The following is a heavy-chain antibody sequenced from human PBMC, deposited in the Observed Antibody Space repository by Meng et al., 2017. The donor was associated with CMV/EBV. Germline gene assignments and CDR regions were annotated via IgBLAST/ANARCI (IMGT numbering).Heavy chain of an antibody. CDR3: AGSDCSSTSCYNYYYYGMDV. D-gene: IGHD2-2*02. V-gene: IGHV3-7*01. CDR1: GFTFSSYW. Sequence: GGSLRLSCAASGFTFSSYWMSWVRQAPGKGLEWVANIKQDGSEKYYVDSVKGRFTISRDNAKNSLYLQMNSLRAEDTAVYYCAGSDCSSTSCYNYYYYGMDVWGQGTTVTVSS. CDR2: IKQDGSEK. J-gene: IGHJ6*02.